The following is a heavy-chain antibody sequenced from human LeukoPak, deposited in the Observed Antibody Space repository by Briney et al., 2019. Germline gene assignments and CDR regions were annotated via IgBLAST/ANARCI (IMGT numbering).Heavy chain of an antibody. D-gene: IGHD3-3*01. CDR2: IYYSGST. CDR1: GGSISSYY. Sequence: SETLSLTCTVSGGSISSYYWSWIRQPPGKGLEWIGYIYYSGSTNYNPSLKSRVTISVDTSKNQFSLKLSSVTAADTAVYYCARGGDITIFGVVTKLDYWGQGTLVTVSS. V-gene: IGHV4-59*01. J-gene: IGHJ4*02. CDR3: ARGGDITIFGVVTKLDY.